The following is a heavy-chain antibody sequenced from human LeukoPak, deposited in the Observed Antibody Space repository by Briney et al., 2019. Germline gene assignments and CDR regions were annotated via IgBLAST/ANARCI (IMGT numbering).Heavy chain of an antibody. D-gene: IGHD2-21*02. Sequence: SETLSLTCAVYGGSFSGYYWSWIRQPPGKGLEWIGEINHSGSTNYNPSLKSRVTISVDTSKNQFSLKLSSVTAADTAVYYCARTDFPRTYDYWGQGTLSPSPQ. J-gene: IGHJ4*02. V-gene: IGHV4-34*01. CDR2: INHSGST. CDR1: GGSFSGYY. CDR3: ARTDFPRTYDY.